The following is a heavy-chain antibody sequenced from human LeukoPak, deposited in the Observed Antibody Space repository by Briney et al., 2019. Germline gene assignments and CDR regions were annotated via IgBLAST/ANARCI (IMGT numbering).Heavy chain of an antibody. Sequence: GGSLRLSCGASGFPFSRDWMHGVRQAPGKGLVWVSRISDDGSITTYADSVRGRFTISRDNAESTVFLQMKSLRVEDTAVYFCVRRYYAYTVYDRHFDFWGQGILVTVSS. CDR1: GFPFSRDW. CDR3: VRRYYAYTVYDRHFDF. CDR2: ISDDGSIT. V-gene: IGHV3-74*03. D-gene: IGHD5/OR15-5a*01. J-gene: IGHJ4*02.